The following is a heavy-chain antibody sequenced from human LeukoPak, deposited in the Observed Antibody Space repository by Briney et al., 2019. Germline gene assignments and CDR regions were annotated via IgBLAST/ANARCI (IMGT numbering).Heavy chain of an antibody. CDR1: GFTFSSYS. V-gene: IGHV3-48*04. CDR3: ARSSVGGRGAFDY. D-gene: IGHD6-19*01. J-gene: IGHJ4*02. Sequence: GGSLRLSCAASGFTFSSYSMNWVRQAPGKGLEWVSYISSSSTIYYADSVKGRFTISRDNAKNSLYLQMDSLRAEDTAVYYCARSSVGGRGAFDYWGQGTLVTVSS. CDR2: ISSSSTI.